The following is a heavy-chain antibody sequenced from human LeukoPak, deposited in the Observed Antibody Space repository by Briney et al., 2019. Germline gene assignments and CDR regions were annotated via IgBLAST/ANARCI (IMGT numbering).Heavy chain of an antibody. V-gene: IGHV1-69*13. CDR1: GGTFSSYA. CDR3: AREATVGYYFDY. J-gene: IGHJ4*02. Sequence: GASVKVSCKASGGTFSSYAISWVRQAPGQGLEWMGGIIPIFGTANYAQKFQGRVTITADESTSTAYMELSSLRSGDTAVYYCAREATVGYYFDYWGQGTLVTVSS. D-gene: IGHD4-23*01. CDR2: IIPIFGTA.